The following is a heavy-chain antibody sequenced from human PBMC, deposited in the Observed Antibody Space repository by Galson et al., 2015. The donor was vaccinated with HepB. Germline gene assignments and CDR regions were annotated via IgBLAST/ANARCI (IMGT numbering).Heavy chain of an antibody. CDR3: AREARGYGDYKTYNWFDP. D-gene: IGHD4-17*01. CDR1: GDSVSSHSAA. V-gene: IGHV6-1*01. Sequence: CAISGDSVSSHSAAWNWIRQSPSRGLEWLGRTYYRSKWYNDYAVSVKSRITINPDTSKNQFSLQLNSVTPEDTAVYYCAREARGYGDYKTYNWFDPWGQGTLVTVSS. CDR2: TYYRSKWYN. J-gene: IGHJ5*02.